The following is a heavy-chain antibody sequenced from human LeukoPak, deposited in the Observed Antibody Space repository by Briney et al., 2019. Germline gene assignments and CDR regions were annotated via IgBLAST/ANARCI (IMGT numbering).Heavy chain of an antibody. Sequence: GRSLRLSCAASGFTFSSYGMHWVRQAPGKGLEWVAFIRYDGSNKYYADSVKGRFTISRDNSKNTLYLQMNSLRAEDTAVYYCAKDRTTGHSPGPSDYWGQGTLVTVSS. CDR3: AKDRTTGHSPGPSDY. CDR1: GFTFSSYG. V-gene: IGHV3-30*02. J-gene: IGHJ4*02. CDR2: IRYDGSNK. D-gene: IGHD1-1*01.